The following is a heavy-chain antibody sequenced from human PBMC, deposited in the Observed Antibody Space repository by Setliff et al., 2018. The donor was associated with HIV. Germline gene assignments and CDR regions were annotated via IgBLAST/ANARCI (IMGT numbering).Heavy chain of an antibody. CDR3: AREGITGTTLHPY. D-gene: IGHD1-7*01. Sequence: PGGSLRLSCAASGFTFSTSEMNWVRQAPGKGLEWVSYISGSGSTIYYADSVKGRFTISRDNSKNSLNLQMNSLRAEDTAVYYCAREGITGTTLHPYWGQGTLVTVSS. CDR2: ISGSGSTI. CDR1: GFTFSTSE. V-gene: IGHV3-48*03. J-gene: IGHJ4*02.